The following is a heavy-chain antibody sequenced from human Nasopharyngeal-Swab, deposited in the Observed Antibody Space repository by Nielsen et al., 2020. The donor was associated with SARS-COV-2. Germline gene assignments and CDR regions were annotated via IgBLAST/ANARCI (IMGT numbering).Heavy chain of an antibody. Sequence: WVRQAPGQGLEWMGWISAYNGNTNYAQKFQGRVTITADKSTSTAYMELSSLRSEDTAVYYCARAYYYDSSGYWDAFDIWGQGTMVTVSS. CDR2: ISAYNGNT. J-gene: IGHJ3*02. V-gene: IGHV1-18*01. D-gene: IGHD3-22*01. CDR3: ARAYYYDSSGYWDAFDI.